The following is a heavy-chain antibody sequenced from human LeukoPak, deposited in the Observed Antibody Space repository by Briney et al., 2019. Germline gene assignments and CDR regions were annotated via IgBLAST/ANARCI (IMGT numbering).Heavy chain of an antibody. Sequence: SVKVSCKASGGTFSSYAISWVRQAPGQGLEWMGRIIPILGIANYAQKFQGRVTITADKSTSTAYMELSSLRSEDTAVYYCAREYCSSTSYYGPPLEPRTRYFDLWGRGTLVTVSS. CDR1: GGTFSSYA. D-gene: IGHD2-2*01. J-gene: IGHJ2*01. CDR2: IIPILGIA. V-gene: IGHV1-69*04. CDR3: AREYCSSTSYYGPPLEPRTRYFDL.